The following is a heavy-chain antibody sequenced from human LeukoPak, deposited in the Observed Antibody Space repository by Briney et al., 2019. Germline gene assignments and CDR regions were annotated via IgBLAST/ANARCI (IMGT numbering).Heavy chain of an antibody. CDR1: VITFSTYS. J-gene: IGHJ4*02. D-gene: IGHD6-19*01. Sequence: KPGGSLRLSCAASVITFSTYSMTWLRQAPGEGLEWVASISSGTTYIYYADSMKGRFTISRDNAKNSLYLQMNSLRAEDTAVYYCARHSSYSSCWAPFDDWGQGTLVTVSS. CDR3: ARHSSYSSCWAPFDD. V-gene: IGHV3-21*01. CDR2: ISSGTTYI.